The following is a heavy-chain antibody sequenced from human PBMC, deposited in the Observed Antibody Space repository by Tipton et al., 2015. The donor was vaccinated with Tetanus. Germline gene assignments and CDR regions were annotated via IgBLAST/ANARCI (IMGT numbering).Heavy chain of an antibody. J-gene: IGHJ4*02. D-gene: IGHD2-2*01. Sequence: LRLSCTVSGGSVSSYYWTWFRQPPGKRLEWIGFVSSSGNSNYSPSLTGRVSMSLDTSKQQFSLSLTSATAADTAVYYCARGWSECSSWSCSPFGSWGQGTLVTVSS. CDR1: GGSVSSYY. V-gene: IGHV4-4*07. CDR3: ARGWSECSSWSCSPFGS. CDR2: VSSSGNS.